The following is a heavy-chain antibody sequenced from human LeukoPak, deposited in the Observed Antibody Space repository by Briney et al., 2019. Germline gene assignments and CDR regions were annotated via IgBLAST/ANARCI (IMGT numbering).Heavy chain of an antibody. J-gene: IGHJ5*02. CDR3: AKDPREYCSSTSCPNWFDP. CDR2: DSASGGTT. V-gene: IGHV3-23*01. D-gene: IGHD2-2*01. CDR1: GFTFSSYA. Sequence: GGSLRLSCAASGFTFSSYAMSWVRQAPGKGLEWVSSDSASGGTTYYADSVKGRFTISRDNSKNTLYLQMLSLRTEDSAIYYCAKDPREYCSSTSCPNWFDPWGQGTLVTVSS.